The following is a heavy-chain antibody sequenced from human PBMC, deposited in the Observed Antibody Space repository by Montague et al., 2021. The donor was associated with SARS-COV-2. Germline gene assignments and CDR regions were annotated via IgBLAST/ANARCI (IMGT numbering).Heavy chain of an antibody. D-gene: IGHD3-22*01. CDR1: GGSISSYD. CDR2: TYYSGRT. V-gene: IGHV4-59*12. Sequence: SETLSLTCTVSGGSISSYDWNWIRQPPAKGRVWIGYTYYSGRTNYNPPLKSRVTISVDTSKNQFSLKLTSVTAADTAVYYCVRGGGSGYRYYFDYWGQGTLVTVSS. CDR3: VRGGGSGYRYYFDY. J-gene: IGHJ4*02.